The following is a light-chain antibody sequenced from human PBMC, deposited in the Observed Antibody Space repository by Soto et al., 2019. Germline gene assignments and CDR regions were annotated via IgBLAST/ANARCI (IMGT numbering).Light chain of an antibody. CDR3: QQYSINPLT. Sequence: DIQMNHSPSTRSASVGDRVTITCRASQSISAWLAWYQQKPGKAPKLLIYKASTLESGVPSRFSGSGSGTEFTLTISGLQPDDSATYHCQQYSINPLTFGGGTKVEIK. CDR2: KAS. J-gene: IGKJ4*01. CDR1: QSISAW. V-gene: IGKV1-5*03.